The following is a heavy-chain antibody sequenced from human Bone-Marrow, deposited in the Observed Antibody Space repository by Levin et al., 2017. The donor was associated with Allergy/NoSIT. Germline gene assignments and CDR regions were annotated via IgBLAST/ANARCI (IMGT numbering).Heavy chain of an antibody. D-gene: IGHD4-17*01. CDR3: AWYRDYLENFER. J-gene: IGHJ4*02. CDR1: GFTFSTYW. V-gene: IGHV3-7*04. CDR2: IKPDGSET. Sequence: GGSLRLSCAASGFTFSTYWMSWVRQAPGNGLEWVANIKPDGSETYYVGSVEGRFTISRDNAKNSLFLQMDSLTAADTADYYCAWYRDYLENFERWGQGSLVTVSS.